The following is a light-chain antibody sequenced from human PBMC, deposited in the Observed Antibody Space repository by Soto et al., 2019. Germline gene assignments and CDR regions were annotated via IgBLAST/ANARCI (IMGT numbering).Light chain of an antibody. J-gene: IGKJ1*01. CDR1: QSVSSN. CDR2: GAS. V-gene: IGKV3-15*01. CDR3: QQYNNWPPGT. Sequence: EIVMTQSPATLSVSPGERATLSCRASQSVSSNLAWYQQKPGQPPRLLIYGASTSATGTPARFSGSGSGTEFTLTISSLQSEDFAVYYCQQYNNWPPGTFGQGTKVEIK.